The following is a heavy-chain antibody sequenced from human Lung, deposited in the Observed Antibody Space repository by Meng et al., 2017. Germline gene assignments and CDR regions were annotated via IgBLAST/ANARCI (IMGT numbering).Heavy chain of an antibody. D-gene: IGHD3-9*01. V-gene: IGHV3-15*01. CDR2: IKSNTDGGTT. CDR3: TWDDKAVSDY. J-gene: IGHJ4*02. CDR1: GFYFSNAW. Sequence: GHLVESGGDLVKPGGSLRLSCADSGFYFSNAWMSWVRQAPGKGLEWVGSIKSNTDGGTTEYAAPVTGRFTISRDDSKSTLNLHLSGLRTDDTGVYYCTWDDKAVSDYWGQGTLVTVSS.